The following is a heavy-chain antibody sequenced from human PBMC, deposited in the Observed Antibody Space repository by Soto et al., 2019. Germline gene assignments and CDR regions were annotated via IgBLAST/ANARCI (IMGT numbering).Heavy chain of an antibody. CDR3: ARPTGGHDAGGTYRDV. CDR1: GGSLSSYP. CDR2: IIPIVGLT. D-gene: IGHD2-8*02. Sequence: QVQLLQSGSEVKKPGSSVKVSCRASGGSLSSYPVTWVRQAPGQGLEWMGRIIPIVGLTNYAQKFQGRVTITADKSASTAYMELSSLRSDDTAVYYCARPTGGHDAGGTYRDVWGKGTTVIVSS. V-gene: IGHV1-69*02. J-gene: IGHJ6*03.